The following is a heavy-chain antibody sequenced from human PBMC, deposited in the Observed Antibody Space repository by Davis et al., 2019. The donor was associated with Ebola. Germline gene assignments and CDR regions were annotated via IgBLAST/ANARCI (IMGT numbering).Heavy chain of an antibody. CDR1: GFTFSTYA. J-gene: IGHJ6*04. CDR2: INNSGGRT. Sequence: PGGSLRLPCAAFGFTFSTYAMAWVRQAPGKGLEWVSGINNSGGRTDYADSVKGRFTISRDNSKNTLHLQMNSLRAEDTAVYFCAKHTALVYYYYGMDVWGKGTTVTVSS. V-gene: IGHV3-23*01. CDR3: AKHTALVYYYYGMDV. D-gene: IGHD5-18*01.